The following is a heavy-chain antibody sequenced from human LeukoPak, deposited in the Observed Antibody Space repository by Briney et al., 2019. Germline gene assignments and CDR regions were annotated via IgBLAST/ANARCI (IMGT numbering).Heavy chain of an antibody. J-gene: IGHJ4*02. CDR1: GYKFNTFW. D-gene: IGHD4-17*01. CDR2: IYPGDSDF. V-gene: IGHV5-51*01. Sequence: GESLKISCKASGYKFNTFWIAWVRQMPGKALEDMGIIYPGDSDFRYSPSFEGQVTMSVDRPSDTAYLQWTSLKASDTAIYYCARRVSGDYAFDYWGQGTLVTVSS. CDR3: ARRVSGDYAFDY.